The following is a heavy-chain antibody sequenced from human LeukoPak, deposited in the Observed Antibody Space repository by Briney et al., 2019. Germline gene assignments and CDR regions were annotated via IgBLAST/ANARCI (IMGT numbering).Heavy chain of an antibody. CDR2: IMPLFETA. CDR1: GGTFNNSA. CDR3: ARDVHGDYGSGWFDP. Sequence: SVKVSCKTSGGTFNNSAISWVRQAPGQGLGWLGGIMPLFETAGYAQKFQGRVTITKDESTRTVYLELTSLTSDDTAVYYCARDVHGDYGSGWFDPWGQGTLVSVSS. J-gene: IGHJ5*02. V-gene: IGHV1-69*05. D-gene: IGHD4-17*01.